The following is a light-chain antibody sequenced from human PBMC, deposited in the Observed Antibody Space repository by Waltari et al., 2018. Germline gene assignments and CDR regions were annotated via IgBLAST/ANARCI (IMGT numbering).Light chain of an antibody. CDR1: QSVLYSSSNKNC. Sequence: DIVMTQYSDSLAVSLGDRATINCKSSQSVLYSSSNKNCLALYQQKPGQPPKLLIYWASTRESGFPDRFSGIGSGTAFTLTISTLQAEDVAVYYCQQYYSTFLTFGGGTKVEIK. CDR3: QQYYSTFLT. CDR2: WAS. V-gene: IGKV4-1*01. J-gene: IGKJ4*01.